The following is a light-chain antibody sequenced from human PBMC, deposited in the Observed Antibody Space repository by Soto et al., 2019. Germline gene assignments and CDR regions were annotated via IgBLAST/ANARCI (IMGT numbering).Light chain of an antibody. Sequence: SPHTVCLCTRERDTLSCRASKSVSGKLAWYQHRPGQDPSLLIYDASIRATSIPARFSGSASGTVFTPNISSRQSADFALYYCHQYSIRSRWTFGQGTKVDIK. J-gene: IGKJ1*01. CDR1: KSVSGK. CDR2: DAS. CDR3: HQYSIRSRWT. V-gene: IGKV3-15*01.